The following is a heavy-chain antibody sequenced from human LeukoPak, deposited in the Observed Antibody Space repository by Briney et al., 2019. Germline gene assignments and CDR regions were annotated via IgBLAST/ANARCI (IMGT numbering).Heavy chain of an antibody. V-gene: IGHV3-30*19. D-gene: IGHD5-18*01. J-gene: IGHJ3*02. CDR3: ARGPNTAKGAFDI. CDR1: GFTFSSYG. Sequence: GGSLRLSCAASGFTFSSYGMHWVRQAPGKGLEWVAVISYDGSNKYYADSVKGRFTISRDNSKNTLYLQMNSLRAEDTAVYYCARGPNTAKGAFDIWGQGTMVTVSS. CDR2: ISYDGSNK.